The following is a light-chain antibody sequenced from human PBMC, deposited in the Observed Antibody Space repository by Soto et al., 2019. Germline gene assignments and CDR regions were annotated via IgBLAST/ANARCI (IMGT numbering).Light chain of an antibody. V-gene: IGKV3-11*01. J-gene: IGKJ5*01. CDR2: DAS. Sequence: EIVLTQSPAALSLYPGERATLSGRASQSVWTYLVWYQQKRGQAPRLLMYDASNRASGVPARFSGSGSGTDFTLTISSLEPEDFAVYYCQQYGSSPITFGQGTRL. CDR3: QQYGSSPIT. CDR1: QSVWTY.